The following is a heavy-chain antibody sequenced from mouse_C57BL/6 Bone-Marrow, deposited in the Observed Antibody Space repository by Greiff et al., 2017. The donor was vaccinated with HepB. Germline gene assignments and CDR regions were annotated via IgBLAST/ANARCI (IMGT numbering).Heavy chain of an antibody. D-gene: IGHD2-12*01. Sequence: DVQLVESEGGLVQPGSSMKLSCTASGFTFSDYYMAWVRQVPEKGLEWVANINYDGSSTYYLDSLKSRFIISRDNAKNILYLQMSSLKSEDTATYYCARDNDDFFFDYWGQGTTLTVSS. CDR3: ARDNDDFFFDY. V-gene: IGHV5-16*01. J-gene: IGHJ2*01. CDR2: INYDGSST. CDR1: GFTFSDYY.